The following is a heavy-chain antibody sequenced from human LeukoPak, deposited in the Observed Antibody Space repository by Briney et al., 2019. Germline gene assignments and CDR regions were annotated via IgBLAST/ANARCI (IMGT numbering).Heavy chain of an antibody. CDR2: IYISGST. D-gene: IGHD2-15*01. Sequence: SETLSLTCTVSGGSISSYYWNWIRQPAGKGLEWIGRIYISGSTNYSPSLKSRVTMSVDTSKNQFSLNLISVTAADTAVYYCARALNPLPGTYFFDYWGQGTLVTVSS. J-gene: IGHJ4*02. CDR1: GGSISSYY. CDR3: ARALNPLPGTYFFDY. V-gene: IGHV4-4*07.